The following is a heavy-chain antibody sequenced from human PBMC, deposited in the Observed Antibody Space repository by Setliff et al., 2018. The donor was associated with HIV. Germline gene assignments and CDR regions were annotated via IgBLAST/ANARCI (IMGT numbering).Heavy chain of an antibody. D-gene: IGHD3-16*01. CDR2: IIPIFGTA. J-gene: IGHJ4*02. V-gene: IGHV1-69*13. CDR1: GGTFSSYA. CDR3: ARGDHEEGREPLDH. Sequence: ASVKVSCKASGGTFSSYAISWVRQAPGQGLEWMGGIIPIFGTANYAQKFQGRVTITADESTSTAYMELSSLRSEDTAVYYCARGDHEEGREPLDHWGQGTLVTVSS.